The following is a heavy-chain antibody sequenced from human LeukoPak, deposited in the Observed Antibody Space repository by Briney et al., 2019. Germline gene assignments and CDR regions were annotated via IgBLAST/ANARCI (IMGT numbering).Heavy chain of an antibody. D-gene: IGHD5-18*01. J-gene: IGHJ4*02. CDR1: GFTFSSYG. CDR2: IWYDGSNK. CDR3: ARLASVDTAMAIDY. V-gene: IGHV3-33*01. Sequence: GGSLRLSCAASGFTFSSYGMHWVRQAPGKGLEWVAVIWYDGSNKYYADSVKGRFTISRDNSKNTLYLQMNSLRAEDTAVYYCARLASVDTAMAIDYWGQGTLVTVSS.